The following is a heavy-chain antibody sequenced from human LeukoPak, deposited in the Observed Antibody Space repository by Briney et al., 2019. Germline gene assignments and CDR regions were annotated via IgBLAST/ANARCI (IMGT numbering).Heavy chain of an antibody. CDR3: ARFDYDFWSGYYTSWFDP. D-gene: IGHD3-3*01. CDR1: GGSISSYY. V-gene: IGHV4-59*08. CDR2: IYYSGST. Sequence: PSETLSFTCTVSGGSISSYYWSWIRQPPGKGLEWIGYIYYSGSTNYNPSLKSRVTISVDTSKNQFSLKLSSVTAADTAVYYCARFDYDFWSGYYTSWFDPWGQGTLVTVSS. J-gene: IGHJ5*02.